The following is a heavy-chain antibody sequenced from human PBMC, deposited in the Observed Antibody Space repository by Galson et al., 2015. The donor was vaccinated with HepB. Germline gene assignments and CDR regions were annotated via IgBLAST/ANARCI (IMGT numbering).Heavy chain of an antibody. CDR2: IDWDDDK. D-gene: IGHD4-17*01. V-gene: IGHV2-70*01. J-gene: IGHJ6*02. Sequence: VSWIRQPPGKALEWLALIDWDDDKYYSTSLKTRLTISKDTSKNQVVLTMTNMDPVDTATYYCARIRGWYGDYVGGGMDVWGQGTTVTVSS. CDR3: ARIRGWYGDYVGGGMDV.